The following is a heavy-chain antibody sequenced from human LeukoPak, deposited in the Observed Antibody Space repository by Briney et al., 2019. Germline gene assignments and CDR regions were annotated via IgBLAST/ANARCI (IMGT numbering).Heavy chain of an antibody. CDR3: ARDFYDFWSALRGYWFDP. Sequence: GGSLRLSCAASGFTVSSNYMSWVRQAPGKGLEWVSVIYSGGSTYYADSVKGRFTISRDNSKNTLYLQMDSLRAEDTAVYYCARDFYDFWSALRGYWFDPWGQGTLVTVSS. D-gene: IGHD3-3*01. J-gene: IGHJ5*02. CDR1: GFTVSSNY. V-gene: IGHV3-66*01. CDR2: IYSGGST.